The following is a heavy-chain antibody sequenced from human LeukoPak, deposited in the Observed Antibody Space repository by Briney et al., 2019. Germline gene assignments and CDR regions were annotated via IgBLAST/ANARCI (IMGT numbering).Heavy chain of an antibody. J-gene: IGHJ4*02. D-gene: IGHD1-26*01. Sequence: SETLSLTCTASGGSISSSSYYWSWIRQPPGKGLEWIGSIYYSGSTYYNPSLKSRVTISVDTSKNQFSLNLSSVTAADTAVYYCAKSGGSGLIDYWGQGTLVTVSS. CDR3: AKSGGSGLIDY. CDR2: IYYSGST. V-gene: IGHV4-39*01. CDR1: GGSISSSSYY.